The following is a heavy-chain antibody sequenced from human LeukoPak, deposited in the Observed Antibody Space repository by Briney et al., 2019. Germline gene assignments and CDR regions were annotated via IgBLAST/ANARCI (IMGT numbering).Heavy chain of an antibody. D-gene: IGHD4-11*01. J-gene: IGHJ6*02. CDR1: GYTFTGHY. Sequence: ASVKVSCKASGYTFTGHYMHWVRQAPGQGLEWMGLINPSGTGTLYTQKFQGRVTMTRDTSTSTDYMELSSLRSEDTAVYYCARAQVDYNNGPGSQGYYSYGMDVWGQGTTVTVSS. CDR3: ARAQVDYNNGPGSQGYYSYGMDV. CDR2: INPSGTGT. V-gene: IGHV1-46*01.